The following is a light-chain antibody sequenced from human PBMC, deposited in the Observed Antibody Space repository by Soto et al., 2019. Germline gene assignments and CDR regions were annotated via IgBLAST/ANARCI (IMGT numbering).Light chain of an antibody. J-gene: IGKJ4*01. CDR2: KAS. CDR3: QQYNSYPLT. V-gene: IGKV1-5*03. CDR1: QSINSW. Sequence: IQLTQSPSALSASLGDRVTITCGASQSINSWLAWYQKKSGKAPKLLIYKASSLESGVPSRFSGSGSGTEFTLIISSLQPDDFATYYCQQYNSYPLTFGGGTKVDIK.